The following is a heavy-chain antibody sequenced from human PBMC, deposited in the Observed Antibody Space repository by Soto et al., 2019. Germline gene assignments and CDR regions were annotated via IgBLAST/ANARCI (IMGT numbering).Heavy chain of an antibody. V-gene: IGHV4-31*03. D-gene: IGHD2-15*01. CDR3: ARWGDCSGGSRYLGFDY. CDR1: GGAINSGNYY. Sequence: SETLSLTCTVSGGAINSGNYYWSWIRQHPGKGLEYIGYINHSGITDYNPSLKSRVTMSIDTSENNFSLKLYSVTAADTAMYYCARWGDCSGGSRYLGFDYWGQGTLVTVSS. CDR2: INHSGIT. J-gene: IGHJ4*02.